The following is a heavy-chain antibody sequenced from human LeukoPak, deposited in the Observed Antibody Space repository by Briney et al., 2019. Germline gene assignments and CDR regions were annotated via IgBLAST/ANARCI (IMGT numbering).Heavy chain of an antibody. Sequence: SETLSLTCTVSDYSISSDYFWGWVRQPPGKGLEWIGSIYHSGSTYHNPSLKSRVTISVDTSKNQFSLKLSSVTAADTAVYYCARAGDVDILTGYYWHFDYWGQGTLVTVSS. CDR3: ARAGDVDILTGYYWHFDY. CDR1: DYSISSDYF. D-gene: IGHD3-9*01. CDR2: IYHSGST. J-gene: IGHJ4*02. V-gene: IGHV4-38-2*02.